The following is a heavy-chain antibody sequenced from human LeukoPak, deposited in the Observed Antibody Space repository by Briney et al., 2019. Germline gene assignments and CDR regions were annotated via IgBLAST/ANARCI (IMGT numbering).Heavy chain of an antibody. CDR1: GGSISSYY. Sequence: SETLSLTCTVSGGSISSYYWSWIWQPPGKGLEWIGYIYYSGSTNYNPSLKSRVTISVDTSKNQFSLKLSSVTAADTAVYYCARGVGWFDPWGQGTLVTVSS. V-gene: IGHV4-59*01. CDR3: ARGVGWFDP. CDR2: IYYSGST. D-gene: IGHD5/OR15-5a*01. J-gene: IGHJ5*02.